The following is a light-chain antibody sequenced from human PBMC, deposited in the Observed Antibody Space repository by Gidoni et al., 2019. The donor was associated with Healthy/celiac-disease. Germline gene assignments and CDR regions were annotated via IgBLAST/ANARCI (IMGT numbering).Light chain of an antibody. CDR3: QQSYSALT. Sequence: DIQMTQSPSSLSASVGDRVTITCRASQSISSYLNWYQQKPGKAPKLLIYAASSLQSGVPSRFSGSGSGTDFTLTISSLQPEAFATYYCQQSYSALTFXGXTKVEIK. CDR1: QSISSY. CDR2: AAS. V-gene: IGKV1-39*01. J-gene: IGKJ4*01.